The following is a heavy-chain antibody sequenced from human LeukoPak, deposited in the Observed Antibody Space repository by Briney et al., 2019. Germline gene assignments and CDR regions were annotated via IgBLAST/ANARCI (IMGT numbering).Heavy chain of an antibody. CDR3: ARDNPCNGGSCYSGYYYYGMDV. J-gene: IGHJ6*02. D-gene: IGHD2-15*01. CDR1: GGTFSSYA. CDR2: IIPIFGTA. Sequence: SVKVSCKASGGTFSSYAISWVRQAPGQGLEWMGGIIPIFGTANYAQKFQGRVTITADESTSTAYMELSSLRSEDTAVYYCARDNPCNGGSCYSGYYYYGMDVWGQGTTVTVSS. V-gene: IGHV1-69*13.